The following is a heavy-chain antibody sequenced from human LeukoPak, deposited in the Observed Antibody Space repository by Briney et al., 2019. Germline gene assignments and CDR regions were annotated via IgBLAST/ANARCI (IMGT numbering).Heavy chain of an antibody. J-gene: IGHJ4*02. V-gene: IGHV3-21*01. Sequence: GGSLRLSCAASGFTFSSYSMNWVRQAPGKGLEWVSSISSSSSYIYYADSVKGRFTISRDNAMNTLYLQMNSLRAEDTAVYYCARDMPYYYGSGHYFDYWGQGTLVSVSS. CDR1: GFTFSSYS. D-gene: IGHD3-10*01. CDR3: ARDMPYYYGSGHYFDY. CDR2: ISSSSSYI.